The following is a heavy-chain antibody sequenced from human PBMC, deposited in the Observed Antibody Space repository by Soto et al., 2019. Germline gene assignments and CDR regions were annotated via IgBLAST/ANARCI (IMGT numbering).Heavy chain of an antibody. V-gene: IGHV3-13*01. CDR2: IGTAGDT. CDR3: ARAPSDHGYCSGGSCYPLNYYYMDV. Sequence: PGGSLRLSCAASGGPFSSYDMHWVRQATGKGLEWVSAIGTAGDTYYPGSVKGRFTISRENAKNSLYLQMNSLRAGDTAVYYCARAPSDHGYCSGGSCYPLNYYYMDVWGKGTTVTVSS. CDR1: GGPFSSYD. D-gene: IGHD2-15*01. J-gene: IGHJ6*03.